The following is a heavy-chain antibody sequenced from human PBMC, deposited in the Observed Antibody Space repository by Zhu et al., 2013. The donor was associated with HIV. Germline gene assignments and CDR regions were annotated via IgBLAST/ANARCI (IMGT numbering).Heavy chain of an antibody. Sequence: QVQLVQSGAEVKKPGASVKVSCKASGYTFTSFAMHWVRQAPGQRLEWMGWINAGNGNTKYSQKFQGRVTITRDTSASTAYMELSSLKSEDTAVYYCARATRLEYSSGWYGLNWFDPWGQGTLVTVSS. J-gene: IGHJ5*02. CDR3: ARATRLEYSSGWYGLNWFDP. CDR1: GYTFTSFA. V-gene: IGHV1-3*01. CDR2: INAGNGNT. D-gene: IGHD6-19*01.